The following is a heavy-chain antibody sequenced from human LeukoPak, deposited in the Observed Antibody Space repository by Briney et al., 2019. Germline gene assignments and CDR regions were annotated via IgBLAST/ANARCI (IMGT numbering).Heavy chain of an antibody. V-gene: IGHV3-23*01. CDR1: GFTFSSYA. Sequence: GGSLRLSCAASGFTFSSYAISWVRQAPGKGLDWVSAISKSGDSTYYADSVKGRFTISRDNSKNTIYLQMNSLRVEDTAVYYCAKLSGWTGWFFDYWGQGTVVTVSS. CDR2: ISKSGDST. CDR3: AKLSGWTGWFFDY. D-gene: IGHD6-19*01. J-gene: IGHJ4*02.